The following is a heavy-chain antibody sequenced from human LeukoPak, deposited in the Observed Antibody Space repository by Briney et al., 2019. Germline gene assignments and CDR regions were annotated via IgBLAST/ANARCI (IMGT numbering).Heavy chain of an antibody. J-gene: IGHJ4*02. CDR2: IYPRDGST. V-gene: IGHV1-46*01. Sequence: ASVKVSCKASGYTFTSNYIHWVRQAPGQGLEWMGMIYPRDGSTSYAQKFQGRVTVTRDTSTSTVHMELSGLRSEDTAVYYCATGLYCGGDCYSLSLWGQGTLVTVSS. CDR1: GYTFTSNY. CDR3: ATGLYCGGDCYSLSL. D-gene: IGHD2-21*02.